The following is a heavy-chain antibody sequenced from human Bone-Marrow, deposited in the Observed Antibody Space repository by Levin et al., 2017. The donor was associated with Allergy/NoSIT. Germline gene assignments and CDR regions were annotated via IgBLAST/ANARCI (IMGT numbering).Heavy chain of an antibody. CDR3: ARDYCNSTSCYPYYFYTDV. CDR2: IIPIFGTA. V-gene: IGHV1-69*01. D-gene: IGHD2-2*01. J-gene: IGHJ6*03. Sequence: GGSLRLSCKASGGTFSDYPITWVRQAPGQGLEWMGGIIPIFGTANYAQKFQGRVTITADESTSTAYMELSSLRSEDTAMYYCARDYCNSTSCYPYYFYTDVWGKGTTVTVSS. CDR1: GGTFSDYP.